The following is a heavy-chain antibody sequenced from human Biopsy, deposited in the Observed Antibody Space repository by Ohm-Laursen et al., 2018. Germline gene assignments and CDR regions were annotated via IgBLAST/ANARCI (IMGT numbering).Heavy chain of an antibody. D-gene: IGHD3-10*01. J-gene: IGHJ5*02. CDR3: ARDTLMAQHLVPGENWFDP. V-gene: IGHV1-69*08. CDR2: IIPMLGTV. Sequence: SSVKVSCKASGGTFQKKKKKKIQQAPGQGLEWMGGIIPMLGTVQYARKLRGRVTITADKPTSTAYMELTSLTSDDTAVYYCARDTLMAQHLVPGENWFDPWGQGTLVTVSS. CDR1: GGTFQKKK.